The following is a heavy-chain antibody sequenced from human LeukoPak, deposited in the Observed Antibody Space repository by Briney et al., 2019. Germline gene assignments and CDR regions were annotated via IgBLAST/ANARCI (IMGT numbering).Heavy chain of an antibody. CDR3: ARERGVGAFDI. V-gene: IGHV3-7*01. D-gene: IGHD2-2*01. CDR2: IKQDGSEK. Sequence: GGSLRLSRAASGFTFSSYWMSWVRQAPGKGLEWVANIKQDGSEKYYVDSVKGRFTISRDNAKNSLYLQMNSLRAEDTAVYYCARERGVGAFDIWGQGTMVTVSS. J-gene: IGHJ3*02. CDR1: GFTFSSYW.